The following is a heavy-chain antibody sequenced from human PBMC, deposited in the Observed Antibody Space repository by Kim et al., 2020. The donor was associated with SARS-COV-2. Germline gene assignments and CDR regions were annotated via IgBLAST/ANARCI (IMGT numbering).Heavy chain of an antibody. V-gene: IGHV5-51*01. Sequence: GESLKISCKGSGYSFTSYWVNWVRQMPGKGLEWMAMIYPGDSDTRYSPSFQGQVTISADRSITTAYLQWSSLKASDTAMYYCVSYGVYAMDVWGQGTTVT. CDR1: GYSFTSYW. CDR3: VSYGVYAMDV. J-gene: IGHJ6*02. CDR2: IYPGDSDT. D-gene: IGHD3-10*01.